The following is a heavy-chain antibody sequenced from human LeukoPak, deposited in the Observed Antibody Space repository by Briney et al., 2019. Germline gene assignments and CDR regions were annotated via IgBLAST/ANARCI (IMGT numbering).Heavy chain of an antibody. J-gene: IGHJ4*02. V-gene: IGHV4-59*10. CDR1: GGSFSGYY. D-gene: IGHD3-10*02. CDR3: ARDWGVRGGSFDY. CDR2: IYTSGST. Sequence: TPSETLSLTCAVYGGSFSGYYWSWIRQPPGKGLEWIGRIYTSGSTNYNPSLKSRVTMSVDTSKNQFSLKLSSVTAADTAVYYCARDWGVRGGSFDYWGQGTLVTVSS.